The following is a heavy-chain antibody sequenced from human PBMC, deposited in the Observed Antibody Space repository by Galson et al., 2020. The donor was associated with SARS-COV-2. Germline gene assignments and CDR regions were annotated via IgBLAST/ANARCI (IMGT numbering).Heavy chain of an antibody. CDR2: IYDSGNT. Sequence: PSETLSLTCAVSGGSVSSGAFSWTWIRQPPGKGLEWIVYIYDSGNTYYNPSLKSRVSISVDRSKNQFSLNLSSVTAADTAVYYCARGQQTELLTPFDFWGQGTLVTVSS. D-gene: IGHD1-26*01. CDR3: ARGQQTELLTPFDF. J-gene: IGHJ4*02. V-gene: IGHV4-30-2*01. CDR1: GGSVSSGAFS.